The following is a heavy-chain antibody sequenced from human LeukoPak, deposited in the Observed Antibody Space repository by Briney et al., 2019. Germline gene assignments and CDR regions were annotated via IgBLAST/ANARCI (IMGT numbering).Heavy chain of an antibody. D-gene: IGHD2-2*01. CDR3: AKGVPAAYFDY. V-gene: IGHV3-30*02. Sequence: DSVKGRFTISRDNSKTTLYLQMNSLRAEDTAVYYGAKGVPAAYFDYWGQGTLVTVSS. J-gene: IGHJ4*02.